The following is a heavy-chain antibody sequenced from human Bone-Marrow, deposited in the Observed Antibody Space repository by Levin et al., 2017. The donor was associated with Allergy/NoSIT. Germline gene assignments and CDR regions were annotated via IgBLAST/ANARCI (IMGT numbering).Heavy chain of an antibody. CDR1: GFTFSSYW. CDR3: ARAPAAYYYYYYMDV. D-gene: IGHD2-15*01. Sequence: SCAASGFTFSSYWMHWVRQAPGKGLVWVSRINSDGSSTSYADSVKGRFTISRDNAKNTLYLQMNSLRAEDTAVYYCARAPAAYYYYYYMDVWGKGTTVTVSS. J-gene: IGHJ6*03. V-gene: IGHV3-74*01. CDR2: INSDGSST.